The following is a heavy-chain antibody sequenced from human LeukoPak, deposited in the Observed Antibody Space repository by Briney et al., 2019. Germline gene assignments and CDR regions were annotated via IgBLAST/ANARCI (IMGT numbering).Heavy chain of an antibody. D-gene: IGHD6-6*01. Sequence: SETLSLTCAVYGGSFSGYYWSWIRQPPGKGLEWIGEINHSGSTNYNPSLKSRVTISVDTSKNQFSLKLSSVTAADTAVYYCASYSSSSPYYYYMDVWGKGTTVTVSS. J-gene: IGHJ6*03. CDR2: INHSGST. CDR3: ASYSSSSPYYYYMDV. CDR1: GGSFSGYY. V-gene: IGHV4-34*01.